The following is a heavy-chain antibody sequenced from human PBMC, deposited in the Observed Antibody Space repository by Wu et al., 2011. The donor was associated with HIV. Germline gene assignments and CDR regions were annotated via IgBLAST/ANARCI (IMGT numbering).Heavy chain of an antibody. J-gene: IGHJ4*02. D-gene: IGHD3-22*01. Sequence: SGAEVQKPGASVKISCKSSGYTFSNYYIHWVRQAPGQGLEWMGAVNPSGGGTSSAQRFQGRVTMTRDTSTSTVYMELSSLRSEDSAVYFCARANFDDGSHYSNLHYFDYWGQGTLVTVSS. CDR1: GYTFSNYY. V-gene: IGHV1-46*01. CDR3: ARANFDDGSHYSNLHYFDY. CDR2: VNPSGGGT.